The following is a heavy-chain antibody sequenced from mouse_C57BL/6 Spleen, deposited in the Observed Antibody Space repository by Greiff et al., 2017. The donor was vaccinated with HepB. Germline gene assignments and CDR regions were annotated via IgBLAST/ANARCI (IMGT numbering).Heavy chain of an antibody. D-gene: IGHD2-4*01. J-gene: IGHJ2*01. Sequence: EVQLQQSGPELVKPGASVKISCKASGYTFTDYYMNWVKQSHGKSLEWIGDINPNNGGTSYNQKFKGKATLTVDKSSSTAYMELRSLTSEDSAVYYCARWDYDLDYWGQGTTLTVSS. CDR2: INPNNGGT. CDR3: ARWDYDLDY. V-gene: IGHV1-26*01. CDR1: GYTFTDYY.